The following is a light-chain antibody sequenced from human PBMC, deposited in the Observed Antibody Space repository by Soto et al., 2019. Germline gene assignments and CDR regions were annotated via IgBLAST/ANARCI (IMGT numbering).Light chain of an antibody. CDR2: EVS. Sequence: QAASVSGSPGQSITISCTGTSSDVGGYNYVSWYQQHPGKAPKLMIYEVSNRPSGVSNRFSGSKSGNTASLTISGLQAEDEADYYCSSYTSSSPVVFGGGTKLTVL. J-gene: IGLJ2*01. V-gene: IGLV2-14*01. CDR1: SSDVGGYNY. CDR3: SSYTSSSPVV.